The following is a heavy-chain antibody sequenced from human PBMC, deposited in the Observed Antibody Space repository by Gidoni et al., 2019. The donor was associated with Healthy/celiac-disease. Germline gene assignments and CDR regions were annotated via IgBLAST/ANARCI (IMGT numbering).Heavy chain of an antibody. J-gene: IGHJ6*02. V-gene: IGHV4-4*07. CDR1: GGPISSYY. Sequence: QVQLQESGPGLVKPSETLSLTCTVSGGPISSYYWSWIRQPAGEGLEWSGRIYTSGSTNSNPSLKSRVTMSVDTSKNQFSLKLSSVTAADTAVYYCARESGGYCSSTSCYVPTDGMDVWGQGTTVTVSS. CDR2: IYTSGST. D-gene: IGHD2-2*01. CDR3: ARESGGYCSSTSCYVPTDGMDV.